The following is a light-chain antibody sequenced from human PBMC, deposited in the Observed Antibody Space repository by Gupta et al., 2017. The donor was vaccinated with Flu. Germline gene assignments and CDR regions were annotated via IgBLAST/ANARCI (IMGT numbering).Light chain of an antibody. Sequence: QSALPQPASVSGSPGPSITISCTGTSSDVGGYNSVSCYHQHPGKTPKLIIYEVSNRPSGDCHRFSGSKSGTTASITISGLQAEDEAEYYCNSYTSRSTVVFGGGTRLSVL. CDR3: NSYTSRSTVV. V-gene: IGLV2-14*01. J-gene: IGLJ2*01. CDR1: SSDVGGYNS. CDR2: EVS.